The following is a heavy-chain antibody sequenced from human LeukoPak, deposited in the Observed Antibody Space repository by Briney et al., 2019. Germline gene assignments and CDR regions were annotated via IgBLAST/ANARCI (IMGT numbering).Heavy chain of an antibody. CDR3: AKLRVSMTTTSDFDY. J-gene: IGHJ4*02. V-gene: IGHV4-39*01. CDR1: GGSISCSHYN. CDR2: IYSGGST. Sequence: ESSETLSLTCTVSGGSISCSHYNWGWIRQPPGKGLEWIGSIYSGGSTYYNPSLKSRVTTSVDTSRNQFSLKLNSVTAADTAVYYCAKLRVSMTTTSDFDYWGQGTLVTVSS. D-gene: IGHD4-17*01.